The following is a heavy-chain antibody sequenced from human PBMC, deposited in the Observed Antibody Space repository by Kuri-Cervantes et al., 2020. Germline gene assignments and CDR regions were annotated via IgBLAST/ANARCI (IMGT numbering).Heavy chain of an antibody. CDR1: GFTFSSYG. CDR2: ISYDGSNK. Sequence: SLKISCAAPGFTFSSYGTHWVRQAPGKGLEWVAVISYDGSNKYYADSVKGRFTISRDNSKNTLYLQMNSLRAEDTAVYYCAKDLSTSWPLMYYYYGMDVWGQGTTVTVSS. CDR3: AKDLSTSWPLMYYYYGMDV. D-gene: IGHD2-2*01. V-gene: IGHV3-30*18. J-gene: IGHJ6*02.